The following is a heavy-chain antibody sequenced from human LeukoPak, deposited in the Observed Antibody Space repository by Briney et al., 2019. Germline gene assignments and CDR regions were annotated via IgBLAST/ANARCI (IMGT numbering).Heavy chain of an antibody. V-gene: IGHV4-59*01. CDR3: TRGFDWLAYFDY. CDR1: GGSISSYY. J-gene: IGHJ4*02. CDR2: IYYSGST. D-gene: IGHD3-9*01. Sequence: PSETLSLTCTVSGGSISSYYWSWIREPPGKGLEWIGYIYYSGSTNYNPSLKSRVIISVDTSKNQLSLKLSSVTAADTAVYYCTRGFDWLAYFDYWGPGTLVTVSS.